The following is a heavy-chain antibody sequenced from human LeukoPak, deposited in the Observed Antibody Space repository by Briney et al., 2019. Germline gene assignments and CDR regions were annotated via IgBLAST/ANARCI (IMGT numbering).Heavy chain of an antibody. CDR1: GFTFTSSA. CDR3: AAEPRYSYGNREFDS. Sequence: SVKVSCKASGFTFTSSAVQWVRQARAQRLEWIGWIVVGSGNTNYAQKFQERVTITRDMSTSIAYMELSSLRSEDTAVYYCAAEPRYSYGNREFDSWGQGTPVTVSS. J-gene: IGHJ4*02. CDR2: IVVGSGNT. V-gene: IGHV1-58*01. D-gene: IGHD5-18*01.